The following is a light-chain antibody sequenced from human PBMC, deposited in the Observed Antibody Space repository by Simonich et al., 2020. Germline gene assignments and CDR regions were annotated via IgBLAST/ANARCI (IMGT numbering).Light chain of an antibody. CDR1: QSVSSSY. Sequence: EIVLTQSPVTLSLSQGERATLSCRASQSVSSSYLSWYQQKPGLAPRLLIYDASSRATGIPDRFSGSGSGTDFTLTISRLEPEDFAVYYCQQYGSSRTFGQGTKVEIK. CDR2: DAS. CDR3: QQYGSSRT. J-gene: IGKJ1*01. V-gene: IGKV3D-20*01.